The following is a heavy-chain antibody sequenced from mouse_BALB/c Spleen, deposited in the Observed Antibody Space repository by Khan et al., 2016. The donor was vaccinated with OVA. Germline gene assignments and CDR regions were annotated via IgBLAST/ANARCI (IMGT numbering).Heavy chain of an antibody. CDR1: GFTFSSFG. CDR2: ISSDSITL. V-gene: IGHV5-17*02. Sequence: EVQLVESGGGLVQPGGSRKLSCAASGFTFSSFGMHWVRQAPEKGLEWVAYISSDSITLYYADTVKGRFTISRDHPRNTLFLQMHSLRSEDTAKYYCARGNWALFAYWGQGTLVTVSA. CDR3: ARGNWALFAY. J-gene: IGHJ3*01. D-gene: IGHD4-1*01.